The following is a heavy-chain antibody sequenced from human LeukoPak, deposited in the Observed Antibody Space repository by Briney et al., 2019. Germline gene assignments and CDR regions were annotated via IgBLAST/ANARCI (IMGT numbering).Heavy chain of an antibody. J-gene: IGHJ5*02. CDR3: ARGHVLRFLGATDP. D-gene: IGHD3-3*01. Sequence: ASVKVSCKASGYTFTGYYMQWVRQAPGQGLEWMGWINPNSGGTDYAQKFQGRVTMTRDTSISTAYMELSSLISDDTAVYYCARGHVLRFLGATDPWGQGTLVTVSS. V-gene: IGHV1-2*02. CDR1: GYTFTGYY. CDR2: INPNSGGT.